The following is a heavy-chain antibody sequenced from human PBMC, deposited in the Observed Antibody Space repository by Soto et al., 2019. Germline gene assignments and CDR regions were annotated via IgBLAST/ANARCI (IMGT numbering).Heavy chain of an antibody. CDR1: GYTFTSYG. CDR2: ISAYNGNT. V-gene: IGHV1-18*04. D-gene: IGHD3-22*01. Sequence: GASVKVSCKASGYTFTSYGISWVRQAPGQGLEWMGWISAYNGNTNYAQKLQGRVTMTTDTSTSTAYMELRSLRSDDTAVYYCARQRPYYDSSGRRVWFDPWGQGTLVTVSS. CDR3: ARQRPYYDSSGRRVWFDP. J-gene: IGHJ5*02.